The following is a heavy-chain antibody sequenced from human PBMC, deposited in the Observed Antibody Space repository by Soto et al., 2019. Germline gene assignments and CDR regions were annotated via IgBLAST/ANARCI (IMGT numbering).Heavy chain of an antibody. CDR2: FDPEDGET. J-gene: IGHJ5*02. V-gene: IGHV1-24*01. D-gene: IGHD5-12*01. Sequence: GASVKVSCKVSGYTLTELSMHWVRQAPGKGLEWMGGFDPEDGETTYAQTFQGRVTMTDDTSTDTAYMELSSLRSEDTAVYYCATGRHRYDYGYNWFDPWVQGTLVTVPQ. CDR3: ATGRHRYDYGYNWFDP. CDR1: GYTLTELS.